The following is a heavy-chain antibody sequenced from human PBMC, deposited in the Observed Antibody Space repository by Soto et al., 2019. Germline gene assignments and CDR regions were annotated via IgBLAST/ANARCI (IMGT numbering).Heavy chain of an antibody. D-gene: IGHD1-26*01. V-gene: IGHV1-2*02. CDR2: INPKSGGT. CDR1: GYTFTVYY. CDR3: ARDLAKGGGSAGFDY. J-gene: IGHJ4*02. Sequence: ASVKVSCKASGYTFTVYYMHWVRQAPGQGLEWMGWINPKSGGTMYPQKFQGRVTMTWDTSISTAYMALARLRSDDTAVYYCARDLAKGGGSAGFDYWGQGTLVTVSS.